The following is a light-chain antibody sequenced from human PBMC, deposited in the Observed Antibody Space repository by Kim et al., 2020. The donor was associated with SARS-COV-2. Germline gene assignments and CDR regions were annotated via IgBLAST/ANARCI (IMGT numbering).Light chain of an antibody. CDR3: QQCSAWPDT. V-gene: IGKV3-11*01. CDR2: TAS. CDR1: QSVSSS. J-gene: IGKJ2*01. Sequence: EIVLTQSPAILSLSPGERATLSCRASQSVSSSLAWYQQKPGQPPRLLIYTASNRATGIPSRFSGSGSGTDFTLTISSLEPEDFAVYYWQQCSAWPDTFGPGTKLAI.